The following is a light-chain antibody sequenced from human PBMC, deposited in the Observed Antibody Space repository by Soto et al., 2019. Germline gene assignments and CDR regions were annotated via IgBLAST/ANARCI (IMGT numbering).Light chain of an antibody. CDR2: GAS. CDR3: QHYGSSPT. CDR1: QSVTSSY. Sequence: EIVLTQSPGTLSLSPGERATLSCRASQSVTSSYLVWYQQKPGQAPRLLIYGASSRATGIPDRFSGSGSGTDFTLTISRLEPEDFAMYYCQHYGSSPTFGGGIKVEIK. V-gene: IGKV3-20*01. J-gene: IGKJ4*01.